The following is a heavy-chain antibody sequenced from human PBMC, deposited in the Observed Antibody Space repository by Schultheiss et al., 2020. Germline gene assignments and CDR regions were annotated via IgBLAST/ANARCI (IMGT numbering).Heavy chain of an antibody. V-gene: IGHV3-21*01. Sequence: GGSLRLSCTASGFPFITYRMNWVRQSPGKGLEWVASISRSSNFIYYADSVKGRFTVSRDNAENSIYLLMNSLRAEDSAVYSCARDRYQVFPNGDDDAVPDAFDLWGQGTMVTVSS. CDR2: ISRSSNFI. CDR3: ARDRYQVFPNGDDDAVPDAFDL. CDR1: GFPFITYR. J-gene: IGHJ3*01. D-gene: IGHD2-8*01.